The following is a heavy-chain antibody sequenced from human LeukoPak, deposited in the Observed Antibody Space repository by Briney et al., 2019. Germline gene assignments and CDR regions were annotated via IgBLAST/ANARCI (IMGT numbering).Heavy chain of an antibody. Sequence: PGGSLRLSCAASGFTFSSYGMHWVRQAPGKRQEWVAFIRYDGSNKYYADSVKGRFTISRDNSKNTLYLQMNSLRAEDTAVYYCAKDEEMATTVDYWGQGTLVTVSS. D-gene: IGHD5-24*01. V-gene: IGHV3-30*02. CDR1: GFTFSSYG. CDR3: AKDEEMATTVDY. CDR2: IRYDGSNK. J-gene: IGHJ4*02.